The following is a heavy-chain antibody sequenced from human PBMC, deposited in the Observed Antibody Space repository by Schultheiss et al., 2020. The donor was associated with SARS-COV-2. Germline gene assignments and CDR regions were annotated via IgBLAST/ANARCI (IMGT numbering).Heavy chain of an antibody. CDR3: AREPIRTYSSSSKDY. J-gene: IGHJ4*02. Sequence: SQTLSLTCTVSGGSISSYYWSWIRQPPGKGLECIGEINHSGSTNYNPSLKSRVTISVDTSKNQFSLKLSSVTAADTAVYYCAREPIRTYSSSSKDYWGQGTLVTVSS. V-gene: IGHV4-59*12. CDR1: GGSISSYY. CDR2: INHSGST. D-gene: IGHD6-6*01.